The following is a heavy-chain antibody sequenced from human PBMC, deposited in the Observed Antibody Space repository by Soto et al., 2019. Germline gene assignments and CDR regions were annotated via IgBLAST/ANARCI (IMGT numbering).Heavy chain of an antibody. CDR1: GFSFNNYA. CDR2: ISGGGTGT. J-gene: IGHJ4*02. V-gene: IGHV3-23*01. D-gene: IGHD3-22*01. CDR3: AKGHYYDNVGNWVANQAFDS. Sequence: GGSLRLSCAVSGFSFNNYAMNWVRLAPGKVLEWVSSISGGGTGTYSADAVRGRFTISSDKSRNTVYLQMSSLRAEDTAVYYCAKGHYYDNVGNWVANQAFDSWGQGSLVTVSS.